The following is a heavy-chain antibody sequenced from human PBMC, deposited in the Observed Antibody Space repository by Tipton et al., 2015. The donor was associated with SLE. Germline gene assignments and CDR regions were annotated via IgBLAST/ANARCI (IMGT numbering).Heavy chain of an antibody. CDR2: IRGGGDSP. J-gene: IGHJ4*02. V-gene: IGHV3-23*01. CDR1: GFTFSSYA. CDR3: AKGPDWYSTLDY. D-gene: IGHD2-21*01. Sequence: SLRLSCVGSGFTFSSYAMSWVRQAAGKGLEWVSAIRGGGDSPYYADSVKGRFTISRDNSKNTLYLQMNSLRVEDTGVYYCAKGPDWYSTLDYWGQGALVTVSS.